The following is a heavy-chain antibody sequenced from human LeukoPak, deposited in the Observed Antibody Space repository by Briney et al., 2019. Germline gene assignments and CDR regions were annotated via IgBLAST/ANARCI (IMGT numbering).Heavy chain of an antibody. CDR2: ISTSSSYI. J-gene: IGHJ4*02. Sequence: GGSLRLSCAASGFTFNRYNMNWVRRAPGKGLEWVSSISTSSSYIYYADSVKGRFTISRDNSKNTLYLQMNSLRAEDTAVYYCAKDRGIAVAASGDYWGQGTLVTVSS. D-gene: IGHD6-19*01. V-gene: IGHV3-21*04. CDR1: GFTFNRYN. CDR3: AKDRGIAVAASGDY.